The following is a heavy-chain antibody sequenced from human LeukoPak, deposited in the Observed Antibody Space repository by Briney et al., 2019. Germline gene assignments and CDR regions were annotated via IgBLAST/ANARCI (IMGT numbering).Heavy chain of an antibody. J-gene: IGHJ6*02. D-gene: IGHD2-15*01. V-gene: IGHV3-30*07. Sequence: GRSLRLSCAASGFTFSSYAMHWVRQAPGKGLEWVAVISYDGSNRYYADSVKGRLTISRDNAKNSLYLQMNSLRAEDTAVYYCARDPTPRYCSGGSCYTHYGMDVWGQGTTVTVSS. CDR2: ISYDGSNR. CDR1: GFTFSSYA. CDR3: ARDPTPRYCSGGSCYTHYGMDV.